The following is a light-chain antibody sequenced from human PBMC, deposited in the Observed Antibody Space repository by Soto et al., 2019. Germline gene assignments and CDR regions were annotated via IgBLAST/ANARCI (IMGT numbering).Light chain of an antibody. CDR2: KAS. Sequence: DIQMTQSPSTLSASVGDRVTITCRASQSISNWLAWYQQKPGKAPKLLIDKASTLESGVPSRFSGSRSGTEFTLTISSLQPDDRAAYYYQQYNNFPWTFGQGTKVEIK. CDR1: QSISNW. CDR3: QQYNNFPWT. V-gene: IGKV1-5*03. J-gene: IGKJ1*01.